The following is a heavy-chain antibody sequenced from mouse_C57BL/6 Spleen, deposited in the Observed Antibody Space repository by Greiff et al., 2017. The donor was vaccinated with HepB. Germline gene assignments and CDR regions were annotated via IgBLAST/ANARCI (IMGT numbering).Heavy chain of an antibody. Sequence: VMLVESGAELVKPGASVKMSCKASGYTFTTYPIEWMKQNHGKSLEWIGNFHPYNDDTKYNEKFKGKATLTVEKSSSTVYFELSRLTSDVSAVYDCARGGSNYVGYFDVWGTGTTVTVSS. CDR3: ARGGSNYVGYFDV. J-gene: IGHJ1*03. CDR2: FHPYNDDT. CDR1: GYTFTTYP. V-gene: IGHV1-47*01. D-gene: IGHD2-5*01.